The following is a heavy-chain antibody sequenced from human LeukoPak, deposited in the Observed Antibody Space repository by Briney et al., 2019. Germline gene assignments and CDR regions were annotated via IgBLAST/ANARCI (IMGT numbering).Heavy chain of an antibody. V-gene: IGHV3-23*01. CDR1: GFTFSSYA. Sequence: GGSLRLSCAASGFTFSSYAMSWVRQAPGKGLEWVSAISGSGCSTYYADSVKGRFTISRDNSKTTLYLQMNSLRAEDTAVYYCARRAYYYDSSGYYNDYWGQGALVTVSS. D-gene: IGHD3-22*01. CDR3: ARRAYYYDSSGYYNDY. J-gene: IGHJ4*02. CDR2: ISGSGCST.